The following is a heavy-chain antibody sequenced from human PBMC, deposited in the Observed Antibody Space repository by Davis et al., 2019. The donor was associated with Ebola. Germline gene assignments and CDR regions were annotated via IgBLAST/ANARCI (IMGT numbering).Heavy chain of an antibody. D-gene: IGHD6-19*01. CDR2: IYHSGST. V-gene: IGHV4-4*02. CDR3: ARSRYSSGWYAFDI. J-gene: IGHJ3*02. Sequence: SETLSLTCAVSGGSISSSNWWSWVRQPPGKGLEWIGEIYHSGSTNYNPSLKSRVTISVDKSKNQFSLKLSSVTAADTAVYYCARSRYSSGWYAFDIWGQGTTVTVSS. CDR1: GGSISSSNW.